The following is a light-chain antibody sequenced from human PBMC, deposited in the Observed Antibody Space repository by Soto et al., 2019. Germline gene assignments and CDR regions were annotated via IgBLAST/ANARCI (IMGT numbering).Light chain of an antibody. CDR2: DAS. CDR3: QQRSNWPPIT. V-gene: IGKV3-11*01. CDR1: QSVSSY. Sequence: EIVLTQSPATLSLSPGERATLSCRASQSVSSYLAWYQQKPGQAPRLLIYDASNRATGIPARFSGSGSGTDFTLTISSPEPEDCAVYYCQQRSNWPPITFGQGTRLEIK. J-gene: IGKJ5*01.